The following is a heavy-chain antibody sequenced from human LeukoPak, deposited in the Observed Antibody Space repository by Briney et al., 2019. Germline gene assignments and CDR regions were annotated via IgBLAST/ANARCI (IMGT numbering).Heavy chain of an antibody. V-gene: IGHV3-48*04. CDR3: ARDGYGRRGVRGAYGRDYYYAMDV. J-gene: IGHJ6*02. CDR1: GFTFSSYS. CDR2: ISNTSSTI. D-gene: IGHD3-10*01. Sequence: GGSLRLSCAASGFTFSSYSMNWVRQAPGKGLEWVSYISNTSSTIYYADSVKGRFTISRDNAKNSLYLQMNSLRAEDTAVYYCARDGYGRRGVRGAYGRDYYYAMDVWGQGTTVTVSS.